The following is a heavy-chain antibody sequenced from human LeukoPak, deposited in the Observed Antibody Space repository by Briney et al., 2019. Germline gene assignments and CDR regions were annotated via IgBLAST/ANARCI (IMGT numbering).Heavy chain of an antibody. CDR1: GGTFSSYA. CDR3: ASLWGSKQVATEG. Sequence: ASVKVSCKASGGTFSSYAISWVRQAPGQGLEWMGGIIPIFGTANYAQKFQGRVTITADEPTSTAYMEPSSLRSEDTAVYYCASLWGSKQVATEGWGQGTLVTVSS. D-gene: IGHD5-12*01. CDR2: IIPIFGTA. J-gene: IGHJ4*02. V-gene: IGHV1-69*01.